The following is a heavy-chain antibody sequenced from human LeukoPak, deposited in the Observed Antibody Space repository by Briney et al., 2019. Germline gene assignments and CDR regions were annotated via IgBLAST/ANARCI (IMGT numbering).Heavy chain of an antibody. Sequence: VASVKVSCKASGYTFTSYAMHWVRQAPGQRLEWMGWINAGNGNTKYSQKFQGRVTITRDTSASTAYMELSSLRSEDTAVYYCATVAYYYGSGSPNYWYFDLWGRGTLVTVSS. CDR3: ATVAYYYGSGSPNYWYFDL. D-gene: IGHD3-10*01. V-gene: IGHV1-3*01. CDR1: GYTFTSYA. CDR2: INAGNGNT. J-gene: IGHJ2*01.